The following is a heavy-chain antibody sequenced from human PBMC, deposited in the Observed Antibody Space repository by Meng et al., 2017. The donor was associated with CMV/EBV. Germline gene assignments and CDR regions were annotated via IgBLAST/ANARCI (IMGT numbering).Heavy chain of an antibody. CDR1: GYTFTGYY. D-gene: IGHD3-10*01. V-gene: IGHV1-2*02. Sequence: ASVKVSCKASGYTFTGYYIHWVRQAPGQGLDWMGWMNPRSGNTHYAQKFQGRVTMTRDTSISTAFMEMGRQRSDDSAVYFCARDRGENYFDHWGQGTLVTVSS. CDR3: ARDRGENYFDH. J-gene: IGHJ4*02. CDR2: MNPRSGNT.